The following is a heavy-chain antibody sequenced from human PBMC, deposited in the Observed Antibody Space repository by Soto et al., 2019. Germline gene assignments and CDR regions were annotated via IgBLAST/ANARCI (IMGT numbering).Heavy chain of an antibody. CDR3: ARGTMAPGLDY. J-gene: IGHJ4*02. CDR2: IRWDGSEE. V-gene: IGHV3-7*01. Sequence: GSLRLSCAASGFTFSSYWMNWVRQTPGKGLEWVANIRWDGSEEYYVASLKGRFTISRDNSKNSLYLHMDSLRDEDTAVYYCARGTMAPGLDYWGQGILVTVSS. D-gene: IGHD3-3*01. CDR1: GFTFSSYW.